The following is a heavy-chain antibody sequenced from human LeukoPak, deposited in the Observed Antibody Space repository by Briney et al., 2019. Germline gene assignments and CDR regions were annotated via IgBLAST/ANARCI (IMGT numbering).Heavy chain of an antibody. V-gene: IGHV1-2*02. Sequence: ASVKVSCKASGYTFTSHDIDWVRQATGQGLEWMGWINPNSGGTNYAQKFQGRVTMTRDTSISTAYMELSRLRSDDTAVYYCAREYCSGGSCYPFDYWGQGALVTVSS. J-gene: IGHJ4*02. CDR2: INPNSGGT. CDR3: AREYCSGGSCYPFDY. D-gene: IGHD2-15*01. CDR1: GYTFTSHD.